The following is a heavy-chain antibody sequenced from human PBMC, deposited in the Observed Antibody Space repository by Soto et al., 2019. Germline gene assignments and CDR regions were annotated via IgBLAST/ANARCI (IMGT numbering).Heavy chain of an antibody. V-gene: IGHV1-69*02. D-gene: IGHD4-17*01. CDR2: IIPILGIA. CDR1: GYTFTSYT. Sequence: GASVKVSCKASGYTFTSYTISWVRQAPGQGLEWMGRIIPILGIANYAQKFQGRVTITADKSTSTAYMELSSLRSEDTAVYYCAKGYGDYRVDYWGQGTLVTVSS. CDR3: AKGYGDYRVDY. J-gene: IGHJ4*02.